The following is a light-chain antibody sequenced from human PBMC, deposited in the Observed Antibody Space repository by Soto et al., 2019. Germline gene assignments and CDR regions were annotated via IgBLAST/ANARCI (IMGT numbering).Light chain of an antibody. J-gene: IGKJ1*01. Sequence: EIVLTQSPGTLSLSPGERATLPCRASQSVSNTYLAWYQQKPGQPPRLLIYGASNRATDIPDRFSGSGSGTDFTLTISSLEPEDFAVFYCHQYGISPPTFGPGTKVDIK. CDR3: HQYGISPPT. V-gene: IGKV3-20*01. CDR2: GAS. CDR1: QSVSNTY.